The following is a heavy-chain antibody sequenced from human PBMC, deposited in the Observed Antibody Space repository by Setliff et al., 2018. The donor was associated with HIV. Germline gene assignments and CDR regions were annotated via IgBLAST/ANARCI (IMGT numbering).Heavy chain of an antibody. CDR3: ARDRHSSGLGSYGP. CDR2: LSSRWTT. J-gene: IGHJ5*02. D-gene: IGHD3-10*01. Sequence: ASETLSLTCTLSGGSFGVYRWSWIRQSAGRGLEWIGRLSSRWTTDYKPSLPGRVAISVDTSRSQFSLRVTSVTAADTAVYFCARDRHSSGLGSYGPWGPGILVTVS. CDR1: GGSFGVYR. V-gene: IGHV4-4*07.